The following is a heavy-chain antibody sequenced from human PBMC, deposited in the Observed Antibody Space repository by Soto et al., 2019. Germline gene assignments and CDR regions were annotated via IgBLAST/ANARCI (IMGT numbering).Heavy chain of an antibody. D-gene: IGHD3-22*01. J-gene: IGHJ4*02. V-gene: IGHV1-3*01. CDR3: ARDRDSGSYEWSLDY. CDR2: INAGNGNT. Sequence: ASVKVSCKASGYTFTSYAMHWVRQAPGQRLEWMGWINAGNGNTKYSQKFQGRVTITRDTSASTAYMELSSLRSEDTAVYYCARDRDSGSYEWSLDYWGQETLVTVSS. CDR1: GYTFTSYA.